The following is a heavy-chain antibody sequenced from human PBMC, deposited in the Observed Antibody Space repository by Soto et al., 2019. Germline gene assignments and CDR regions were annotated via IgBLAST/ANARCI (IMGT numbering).Heavy chain of an antibody. CDR1: GDSVSSNSAA. Sequence: QSQTLSLTCAISGDSVSSNSAAWNWIRQSPSRGLEWLGRTYYRSKWYNDYAVSVKSRITINPDTSKNQFSLQLNSVTPEDTAVYYCARGVPAAAHYYYYYYMDVWGKGTTVTVSS. J-gene: IGHJ6*03. D-gene: IGHD2-2*01. CDR3: ARGVPAAAHYYYYYYMDV. CDR2: TYYRSKWYN. V-gene: IGHV6-1*01.